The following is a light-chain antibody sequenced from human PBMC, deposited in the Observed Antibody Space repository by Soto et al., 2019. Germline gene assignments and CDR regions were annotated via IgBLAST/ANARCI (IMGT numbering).Light chain of an antibody. J-gene: IGKJ1*01. CDR3: QQAISFPWT. CDR1: QGINSW. CDR2: AAS. Sequence: DIQMTQSPSSVSASVGDRVTMTCRASQGINSWLAWYQQKPGKAPKLLIYAASNLQSGVPSRFSGSGSGTDFTLTSISLQPEDFATYYCQQAISFPWTFGQGTKVEIK. V-gene: IGKV1-12*01.